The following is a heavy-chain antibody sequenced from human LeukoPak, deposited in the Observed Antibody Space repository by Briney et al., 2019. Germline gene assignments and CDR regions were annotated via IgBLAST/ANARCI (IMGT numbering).Heavy chain of an antibody. CDR2: IYYSGST. CDR1: GGSVSSGSYY. V-gene: IGHV4-61*01. J-gene: IGHJ3*02. CDR3: ARGATRSFDAFDI. D-gene: IGHD1-26*01. Sequence: SETLSLTCTVSGGSVSSGSYYWSWIRQPPGKGLEWIGYIYYSGSTNYNPSLKSRVTISVDTSKNQFSLKLSSVTAADTAVYYCARGATRSFDAFDIWGQGTMVTVSS.